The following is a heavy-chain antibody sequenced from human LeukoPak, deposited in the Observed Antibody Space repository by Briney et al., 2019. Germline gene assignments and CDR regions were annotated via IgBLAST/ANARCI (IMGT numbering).Heavy chain of an antibody. CDR1: GGTLSSYA. Sequence: GASVKVSCKASGGTLSSYAISWVRQAPGQGLEWMGGITPIFGTANYAQKFQGRVTITADESTSTAYMELSSLRSEDTAVYYCARDQTSGSYYDDAFDIWGQGTMVTVSS. J-gene: IGHJ3*02. CDR2: ITPIFGTA. D-gene: IGHD1-26*01. CDR3: ARDQTSGSYYDDAFDI. V-gene: IGHV1-69*13.